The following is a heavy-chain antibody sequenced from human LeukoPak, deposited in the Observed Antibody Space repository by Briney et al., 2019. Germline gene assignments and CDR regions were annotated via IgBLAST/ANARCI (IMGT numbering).Heavy chain of an antibody. V-gene: IGHV3-48*03. CDR2: ISSSGSTI. CDR1: GFTFNHYA. Sequence: GGSLRLSCAASGFTFNHYAMHWVRQAPGKGLEWVSYISSSGSTIYYADSVKGRFTISRDNAKNSLYLQMNSLRAEDTAVYYCAELGITMIGGVWGKGTTVTISS. CDR3: AELGITMIGGV. D-gene: IGHD3-10*02. J-gene: IGHJ6*04.